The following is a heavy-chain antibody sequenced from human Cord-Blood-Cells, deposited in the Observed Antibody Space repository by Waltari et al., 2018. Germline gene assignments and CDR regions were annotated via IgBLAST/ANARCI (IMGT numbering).Heavy chain of an antibody. CDR1: GGSIRSSRYY. Sequence: QLQLQESGPGLVKPSETLSLTCTVSGGSIRSSRYYWGWIRTPPGKGLEWIGSIYYSGSTYYNPSLKSRVTISVDTSKNQFSLKLSSVTAADTAVYYCARQRSYYDILTGYYAFYIWGQGTMVTVSS. CDR2: IYYSGST. CDR3: ARQRSYYDILTGYYAFYI. V-gene: IGHV4-39*01. J-gene: IGHJ3*02. D-gene: IGHD3-9*01.